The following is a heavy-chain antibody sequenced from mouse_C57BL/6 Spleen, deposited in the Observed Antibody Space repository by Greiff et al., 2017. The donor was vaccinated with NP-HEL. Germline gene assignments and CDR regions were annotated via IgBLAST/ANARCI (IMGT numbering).Heavy chain of an antibody. CDR1: GYAFSSSW. D-gene: IGHD2-2*01. CDR3: ASDGYDLAWFAY. V-gene: IGHV1-82*01. J-gene: IGHJ3*01. Sequence: QVQLQQSGPELVKPGASVKISCKASGYAFSSSWMNWVKQRPGKGLEWIGRIYPGDGDTNYNGKFKGKATLTADKSSSTAYMQLSSLTSEAAAVDFCASDGYDLAWFAYWGQGTLVTVSA. CDR2: IYPGDGDT.